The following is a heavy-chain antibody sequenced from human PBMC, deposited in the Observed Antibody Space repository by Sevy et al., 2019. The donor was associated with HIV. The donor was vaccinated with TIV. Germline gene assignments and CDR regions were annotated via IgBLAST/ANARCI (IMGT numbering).Heavy chain of an antibody. J-gene: IGHJ3*02. D-gene: IGHD6-13*01. CDR3: ARVHTVIGSSWYGAFDI. V-gene: IGHV1-46*01. Sequence: ASVKVSCKASGYTFTSYYMHWVRQAPGQGLEWMGIINPSDGSTSYAKKFQGRVTMTRDTSTSTDYMELSSLRSEDTAVYCGARVHTVIGSSWYGAFDIWGQGTMVTVSS. CDR1: GYTFTSYY. CDR2: INPSDGST.